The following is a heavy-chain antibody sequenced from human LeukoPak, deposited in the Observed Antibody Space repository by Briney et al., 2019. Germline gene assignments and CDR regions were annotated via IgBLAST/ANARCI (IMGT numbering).Heavy chain of an antibody. J-gene: IGHJ4*02. CDR2: IIPIFCTA. CDR1: GGTFSSYA. D-gene: IGHD1-26*01. V-gene: IGHV1-69*06. Sequence: ASVKVSCKASGGTFSSYAISWVRQAPGQGLEWMGGIIPIFCTANYAQKFQGRVTITADKSTSTAYMELSSLRSEDTAVYYCARDMDSGPDFFDYWGLGTLVTVSS. CDR3: ARDMDSGPDFFDY.